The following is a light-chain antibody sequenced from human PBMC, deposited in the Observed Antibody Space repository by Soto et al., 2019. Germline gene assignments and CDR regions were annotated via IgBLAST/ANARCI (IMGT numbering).Light chain of an antibody. CDR3: QQYGTSPT. V-gene: IGKV3-20*01. J-gene: IGKJ1*01. Sequence: EIVLTQSPGTLSLSPGERATLSCRASQSVSSSYLAWYQQKPGQAPRLLIYGASSRATVIPNMFSGSGSGTDFTLTSSRLEPEDFAVYYCQQYGTSPTFGQGTKVEIK. CDR2: GAS. CDR1: QSVSSSY.